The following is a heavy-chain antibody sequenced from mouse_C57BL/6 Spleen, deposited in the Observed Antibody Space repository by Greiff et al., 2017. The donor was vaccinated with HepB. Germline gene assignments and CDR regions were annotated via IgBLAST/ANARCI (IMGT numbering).Heavy chain of an antibody. D-gene: IGHD1-1*01. CDR3: AREDYYGSSLYYFDY. Sequence: QVQLQQPGAELVKPGASVKMSCKASGYTFTSYWITWVKQRPGQGLEWIGDIYPGSGSTNYNEKFKSKATLTVDTSSSTAYMQLSSLTSADSAVYYCAREDYYGSSLYYFDYWGQGTTLTVSS. V-gene: IGHV1-55*01. CDR2: IYPGSGST. J-gene: IGHJ2*01. CDR1: GYTFTSYW.